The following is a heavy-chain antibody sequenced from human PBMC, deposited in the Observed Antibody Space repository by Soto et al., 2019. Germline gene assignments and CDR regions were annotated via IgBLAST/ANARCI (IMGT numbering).Heavy chain of an antibody. CDR2: INAGNGNT. V-gene: IGHV1-3*01. CDR1: GYTFTSYA. J-gene: IGHJ5*02. Sequence: ASVKVSCKASGYTFTSYAMHWVRQAPGQRLEWMGWINAGNGNTKYSQKFQGRVTITRDTSASTAYMELSSLRSEDTAVYYCARGAMTWEGWFDPWRQGPLVTVSS. D-gene: IGHD1-26*01. CDR3: ARGAMTWEGWFDP.